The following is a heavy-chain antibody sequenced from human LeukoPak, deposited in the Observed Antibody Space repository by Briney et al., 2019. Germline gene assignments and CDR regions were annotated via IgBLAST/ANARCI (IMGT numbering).Heavy chain of an antibody. D-gene: IGHD6-13*01. Sequence: ASVKVSCKASGYSFTSHDINWVRQATGQGLEWMGWMNPNSGNTGYAQKFQDRVTMTRNTPISTAYLELSSLGSEDTAMYYCASALKRGSAGTLIDHWGQGTLVTVSS. CDR3: ASALKRGSAGTLIDH. J-gene: IGHJ4*02. CDR1: GYSFTSHD. CDR2: MNPNSGNT. V-gene: IGHV1-8*01.